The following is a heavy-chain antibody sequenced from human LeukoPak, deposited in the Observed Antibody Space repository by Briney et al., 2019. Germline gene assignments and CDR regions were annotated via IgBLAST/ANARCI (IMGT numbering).Heavy chain of an antibody. CDR3: ARPGTDYDYVWGSYRDNWFDP. CDR2: ISAYNGNT. D-gene: IGHD3-16*02. CDR1: GYTFTSYG. J-gene: IGHJ5*02. V-gene: IGHV1-18*01. Sequence: ASVKVSCKASGYTFTSYGISWVRQAPGQGLEWMGWISAYNGNTNYAQKFQGRVTITADESTSTAYMELSSLRSEDTAVYYCARPGTDYDYVWGSYRDNWFDPWGQGTLVTVSS.